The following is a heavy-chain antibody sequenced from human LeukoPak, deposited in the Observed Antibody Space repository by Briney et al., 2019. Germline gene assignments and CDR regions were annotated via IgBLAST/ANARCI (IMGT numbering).Heavy chain of an antibody. Sequence: SGTLSLTCAVSGGSISSSNWWSWVRPPPGKGLEWIGEIYHSGSTNYNPSLKSRVTISVDTSKNQFSLKLSSVTAADTAVYYCARDPDSSGWYDYWGQGTLVTVSS. D-gene: IGHD6-19*01. J-gene: IGHJ4*02. CDR2: IYHSGST. CDR3: ARDPDSSGWYDY. V-gene: IGHV4-4*02. CDR1: GGSISSSNW.